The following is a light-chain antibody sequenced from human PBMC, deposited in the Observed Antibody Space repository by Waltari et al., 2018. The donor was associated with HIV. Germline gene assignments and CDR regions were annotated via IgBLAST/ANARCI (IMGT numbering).Light chain of an antibody. CDR3: STWEVSLNGDWV. CDR1: ISNIGSNN. V-gene: IGLV1-44*01. Sequence: QSVLTQPPSASGTPGQRVTISCSGSISNIGSNNVTWYQQVPGTAPKLLIYSNNHRSSGDPDRFSGSKPGTAASRAISGVQSEDEADYYWSTWEVSLNGDWVFGGGTKLTVI. J-gene: IGLJ3*02. CDR2: SNN.